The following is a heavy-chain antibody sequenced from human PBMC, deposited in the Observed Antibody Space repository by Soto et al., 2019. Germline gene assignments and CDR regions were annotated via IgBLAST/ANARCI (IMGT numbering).Heavy chain of an antibody. CDR3: AKGVPGIAVAGTGYFQH. CDR2: ISGSGGNT. Sequence: GGSLRLSCAASGFTFSSYAMSWVRQAPGKGLEWVSTISGSGGNTYYADSVKGRFTISRDNSKNTLYLQMNSLRAEDTAVYYCAKGVPGIAVAGTGYFQHWGQGTLVTVSS. J-gene: IGHJ1*01. CDR1: GFTFSSYA. D-gene: IGHD6-19*01. V-gene: IGHV3-23*01.